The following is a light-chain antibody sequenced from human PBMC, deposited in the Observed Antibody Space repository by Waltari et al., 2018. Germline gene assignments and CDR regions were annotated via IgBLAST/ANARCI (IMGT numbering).Light chain of an antibody. CDR1: SLRSYY. CDR3: NSRDSSGNHLV. CDR2: GKN. Sequence: SSELTQDPAVSVALGQTVRIPCQGDSLRSYYASRYQQKPGQAPVFGIYGKNNRPPGIPDRFSGSSSGDTVTLTITGAQAEDEADYYCNSRDSSGNHLVFGPGTKVTVL. V-gene: IGLV3-19*01. J-gene: IGLJ1*01.